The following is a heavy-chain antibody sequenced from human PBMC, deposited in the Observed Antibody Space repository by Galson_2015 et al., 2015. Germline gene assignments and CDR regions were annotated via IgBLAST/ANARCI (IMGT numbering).Heavy chain of an antibody. CDR1: GGSISSSSYY. J-gene: IGHJ4*02. V-gene: IGHV4-39*01. CDR3: ARQRAWYQVNYGDYPGQSEF. D-gene: IGHD4-17*01. CDR2: MYYSGSI. Sequence: ETLSLTCTVSGGSISSSSYYWGWIRQPPGKGLEWIGSMYYSGSIYYNPSLKSRVTISVDTSKNQFSLMLSSVTAADTAVYYCARQRAWYQVNYGDYPGQSEFWGQGIVVTVSS.